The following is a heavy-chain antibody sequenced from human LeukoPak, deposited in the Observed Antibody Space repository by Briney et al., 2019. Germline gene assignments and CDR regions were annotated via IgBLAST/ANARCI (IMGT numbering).Heavy chain of an antibody. CDR2: ISGSGHII. V-gene: IGHV3-11*04. Sequence: GGSLRLSCAASGFTFSDNYMTWVRQSPGKGLEWVSHISGSGHIIYYADSMKCRFTISRDNAKNSLYLQMNSLRAEDTAVYYCARTRGPLLPEHWGQGTLVTVS. D-gene: IGHD3-22*01. CDR3: ARTRGPLLPEH. J-gene: IGHJ1*01. CDR1: GFTFSDNY.